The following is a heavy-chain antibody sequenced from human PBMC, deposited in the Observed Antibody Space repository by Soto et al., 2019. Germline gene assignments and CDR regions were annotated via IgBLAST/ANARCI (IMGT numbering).Heavy chain of an antibody. Sequence: QLVESGGGLVKPGGSLRLSCAASGFTFKNAWISWVRQAPGKGLEWVGRIKTKADAGTTDYAAPVKGRFTISRDDSKNTLYLQMNSLKNEDTALYFCTTDGATIFFDPRGQGTLVTVSS. CDR1: GFTFKNAW. D-gene: IGHD3-10*02. CDR3: TTDGATIFFDP. J-gene: IGHJ5*02. V-gene: IGHV3-15*01. CDR2: IKTKADAGTT.